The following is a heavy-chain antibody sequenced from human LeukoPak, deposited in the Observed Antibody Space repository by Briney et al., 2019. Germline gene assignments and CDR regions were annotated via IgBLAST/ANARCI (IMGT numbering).Heavy chain of an antibody. V-gene: IGHV3-21*01. CDR1: GFTSSSYW. CDR2: ISSSSSYI. Sequence: PGGSLRLSCAASGFTSSSYWMSWVRQAPGKGLEWVSSISSSSSYIYYADSVKGRFTISRDNAKNSLYLQMNSLRAEDTAVYYCAREFGDYGAIDYWGQGTLVTVSS. J-gene: IGHJ4*02. D-gene: IGHD4-17*01. CDR3: AREFGDYGAIDY.